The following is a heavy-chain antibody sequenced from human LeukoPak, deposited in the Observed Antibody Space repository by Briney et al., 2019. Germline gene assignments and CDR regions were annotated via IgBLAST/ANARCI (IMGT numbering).Heavy chain of an antibody. D-gene: IGHD3-9*01. J-gene: IGHJ4*02. CDR3: ARVGILTGLDY. Sequence: SEALSLTCTVSGGSISSYYWSWIRQPPGKGLEWIGYICYSGSTNYNPSLKSRVTISVDTSKNQFSLKLSSVTAADTAVYYCARVGILTGLDYWGQGTLVTVSS. CDR1: GGSISSYY. V-gene: IGHV4-59*01. CDR2: ICYSGST.